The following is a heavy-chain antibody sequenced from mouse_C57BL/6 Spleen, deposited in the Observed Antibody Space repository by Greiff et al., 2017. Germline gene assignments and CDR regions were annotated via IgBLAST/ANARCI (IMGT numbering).Heavy chain of an antibody. CDR3: ARDYSNYVRFAY. CDR1: GYTFTSYW. D-gene: IGHD2-5*01. V-gene: IGHV1-69*01. J-gene: IGHJ3*01. Sequence: VQLQQPGAELVMPGASVKLSCKASGYTFTSYWMHWVKQRPGQGLEWIGEIDPSDSYTNYNQKFKGKSTLTVDKSSSTAYMQLSSLTSEDSAVYYCARDYSNYVRFAYWGQGTLVTVSA. CDR2: IDPSDSYT.